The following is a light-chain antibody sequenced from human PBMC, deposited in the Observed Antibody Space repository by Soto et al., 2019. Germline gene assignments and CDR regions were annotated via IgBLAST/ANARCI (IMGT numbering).Light chain of an antibody. V-gene: IGKV3-11*01. J-gene: IGKJ4*01. CDR1: QSVSSY. CDR2: DAS. Sequence: EIVFTQSPATLSFSPGERATLSCRASQSVSSYLAWYQQKPGQAPRLLIYDASNRATGIPARFSGSGSGTDFTLTISSLEPEDFAVYYCQQRSNWLVTFGGGTKVDIK. CDR3: QQRSNWLVT.